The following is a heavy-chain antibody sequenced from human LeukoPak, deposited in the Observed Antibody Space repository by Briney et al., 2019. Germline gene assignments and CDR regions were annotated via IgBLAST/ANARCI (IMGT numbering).Heavy chain of an antibody. CDR1: GFTFSSYW. V-gene: IGHV3-7*01. D-gene: IGHD5-18*01. J-gene: IGHJ4*02. CDR3: ARDLSGVTGYTYGRGIDY. CDR2: IKKDGSEK. Sequence: GGSLRLSCAASGFTFSSYWMNWVRQAPGKGLEWVANIKKDGSEKYYVDSVKGRFTISRDNAKTSLYLQMNSLRAEDTAVYYCARDLSGVTGYTYGRGIDYWGQGTLVTVSS.